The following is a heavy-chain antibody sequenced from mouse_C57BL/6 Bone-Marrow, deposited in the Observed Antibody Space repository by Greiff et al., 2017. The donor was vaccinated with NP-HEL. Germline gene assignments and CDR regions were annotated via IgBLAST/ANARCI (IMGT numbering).Heavy chain of an antibody. CDR2: INPGSGGT. V-gene: IGHV1-54*01. J-gene: IGHJ1*03. Sequence: QVQLKQSGAELVRPGTSVKVSCKASGYAFTNYLIEWVKQRPGQGLEWIGVINPGSGGTNYNEKFKGKATLTADKSSSTAYMQLSSLTSEDSAVYFCATIVTTFSRPLYWYFDVWGTGTTVTVSS. CDR3: ATIVTTFSRPLYWYFDV. D-gene: IGHD2-5*01. CDR1: GYAFTNYL.